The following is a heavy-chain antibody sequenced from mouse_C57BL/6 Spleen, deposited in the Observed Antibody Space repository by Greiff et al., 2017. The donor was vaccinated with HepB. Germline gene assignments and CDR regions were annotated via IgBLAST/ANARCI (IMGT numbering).Heavy chain of an antibody. V-gene: IGHV1-52*01. CDR2: IDPSDSET. J-gene: IGHJ2*01. CDR3: ARGGGNYFDY. Sequence: QVQLQQPGAELVRPGSSVKLSCKASGYTFTSYWLHWVKQRPIQGLEWIGNIDPSDSETHYNQKFKDKATLTVDKSSSTAYMQLSSLTSEDSAVYYCARGGGNYFDYWGQGTTLTVSS. D-gene: IGHD1-1*02. CDR1: GYTFTSYW.